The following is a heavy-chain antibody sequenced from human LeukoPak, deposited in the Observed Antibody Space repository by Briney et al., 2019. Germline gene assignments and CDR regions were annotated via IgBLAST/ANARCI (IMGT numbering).Heavy chain of an antibody. D-gene: IGHD3-10*01. CDR1: GYTFTGYY. V-gene: IGHV1-2*02. J-gene: IGHJ4*02. Sequence: SSVKVSRKASGYTFTGYYMHWVRQAPGQGLEWMGWINPNSGGTNYAQRLQGRVTMTRDTSISTAYMELGRLRSDDTAVYYCARSRTGSGFLFDYWGQGTLVTVSS. CDR3: ARSRTGSGFLFDY. CDR2: INPNSGGT.